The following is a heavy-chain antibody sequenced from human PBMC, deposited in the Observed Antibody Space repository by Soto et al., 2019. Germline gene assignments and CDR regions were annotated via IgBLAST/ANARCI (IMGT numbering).Heavy chain of an antibody. V-gene: IGHV3-23*01. CDR1: GFTFSMFA. CDR3: AKERNFWSGTAGFDS. Sequence: GGSLRLSCVGSGFTFSMFAMIWVRQAPGKGLEWISSISGSGGSTHYADSVKGRFTVSRDNPKTTVFLQMNSLRTEDTAVYFCAKERNFWSGTAGFDSWGQGSPVTVSS. CDR2: ISGSGGST. D-gene: IGHD3-3*01. J-gene: IGHJ5*01.